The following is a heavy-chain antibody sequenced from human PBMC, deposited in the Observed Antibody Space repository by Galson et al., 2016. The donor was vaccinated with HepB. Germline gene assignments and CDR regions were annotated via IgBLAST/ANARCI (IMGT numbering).Heavy chain of an antibody. V-gene: IGHV3-23*01. CDR3: AKGGMLIPRFDY. J-gene: IGHJ4*02. Sequence: SLRLSCAASGLTFSNYAMTWVRQAPGKGLEWVSSIRGNGGSTSYADSVKGRFTISRDSSKNTVYLQMNSLRAGDTAVYYCAKGGMLIPRFDYWGQGTLVTVSS. CDR1: GLTFSNYA. D-gene: IGHD3-16*01. CDR2: IRGNGGST.